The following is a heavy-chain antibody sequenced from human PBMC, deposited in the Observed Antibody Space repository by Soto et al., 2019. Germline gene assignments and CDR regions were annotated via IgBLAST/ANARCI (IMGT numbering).Heavy chain of an antibody. V-gene: IGHV4-61*01. CDR2: IYYSGST. Sequence: SETLSLTCTVSGGSVSSGSYYWSWIRQPPGKGLEWIGYIYYSGSTNYNPSLKSRVTISVDTSKNQFSLKLSSVTAADTAVYYCARLTDPPMYGMDVWGQGTTVTVSS. D-gene: IGHD7-27*01. CDR1: GGSVSSGSYY. J-gene: IGHJ6*02. CDR3: ARLTDPPMYGMDV.